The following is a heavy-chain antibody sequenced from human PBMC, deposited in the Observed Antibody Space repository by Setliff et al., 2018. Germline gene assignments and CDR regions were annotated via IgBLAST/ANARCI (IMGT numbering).Heavy chain of an antibody. CDR1: GGIFSSSG. J-gene: IGHJ5*01. CDR2: FIPILGAT. Sequence: SVKVSCKSSGGIFSSSGITWVRQAPGQGLQWLGRFIPILGATNYAQNFQGRVTITADESTSTGYMELRSLRSDDTAVYYCARELRSPYWHLDSWGQGTQVTSPQ. CDR3: ARELRSPYWHLDS. D-gene: IGHD3-16*01. V-gene: IGHV1-69*13.